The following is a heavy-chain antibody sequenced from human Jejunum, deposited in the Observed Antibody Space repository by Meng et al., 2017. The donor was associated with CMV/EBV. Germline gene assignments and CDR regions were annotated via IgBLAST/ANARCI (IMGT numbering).Heavy chain of an antibody. J-gene: IGHJ4*02. Sequence: CGVSGYSIRSGDSSWSWIRQPPGKGLECIGYIYESGSTSYNPSLESRVTISVDTSKNQFSLKVMSVTAADTAVYYCAREGTNSYYFDYWGQGTLVTVSS. V-gene: IGHV4-30-4*01. D-gene: IGHD1-14*01. CDR1: GYSIRSGDSS. CDR3: AREGTNSYYFDY. CDR2: IYESGST.